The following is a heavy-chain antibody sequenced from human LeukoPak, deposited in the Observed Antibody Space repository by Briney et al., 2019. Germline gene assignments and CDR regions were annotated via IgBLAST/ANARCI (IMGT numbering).Heavy chain of an antibody. CDR1: GDSISSHY. D-gene: IGHD6-19*01. CDR2: IYDTGTT. CDR3: AGIWYSSGYYFDY. Sequence: SETLSLPCTVSGDSISSHYWIWIRQPPGKGLDWIAYIYDTGTTVSNPSLKSRVSMSLDRPKNEFSLQLTSVTAADTAVYYCAGIWYSSGYYFDYWGQGTLVTVSS. V-gene: IGHV4-59*11. J-gene: IGHJ4*02.